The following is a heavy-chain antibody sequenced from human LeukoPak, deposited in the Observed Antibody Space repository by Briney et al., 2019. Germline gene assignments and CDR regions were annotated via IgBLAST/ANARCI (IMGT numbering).Heavy chain of an antibody. Sequence: GGSLRLSCAASGFTFDDYAMHWVRQAPGKGLEWVSLISGDGGSTYYADSVKGRFTISRDNSKNSLYLQMNSLRTEDTALYHCAKGFRRRTYYYYYGMDVWGQGTTVTVSS. CDR2: ISGDGGST. CDR3: AKGFRRRTYYYYYGMDV. CDR1: GFTFDDYA. J-gene: IGHJ6*02. V-gene: IGHV3-43*02. D-gene: IGHD3-10*01.